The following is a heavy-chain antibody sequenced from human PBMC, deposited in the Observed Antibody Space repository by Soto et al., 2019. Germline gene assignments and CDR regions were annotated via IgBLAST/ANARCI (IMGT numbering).Heavy chain of an antibody. CDR3: ARGGPEYQLYYFDY. CDR1: GGSFSGYY. D-gene: IGHD2-2*01. Sequence: SETLSLTCAVYGGSFSGYYWSWIRQPPGKGLEWIGEINHSGSTNYNPSLKSRVTISVDTSKNQFSLKLSSVTAADTAVYYCARGGPEYQLYYFDYWGQGTLVTVSS. J-gene: IGHJ4*02. CDR2: INHSGST. V-gene: IGHV4-34*01.